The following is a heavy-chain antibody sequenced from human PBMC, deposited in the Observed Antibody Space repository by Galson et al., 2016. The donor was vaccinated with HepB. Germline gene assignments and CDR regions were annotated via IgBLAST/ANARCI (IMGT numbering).Heavy chain of an antibody. J-gene: IGHJ6*04. Sequence: SVKVSCKASGYPFNNYDVSWVRQAAGEGLEWMGRFIPIIATTNYAQKYQGRVTIAADKSTSTAYLELSGLSAEDTAVYDGVRPATGHDYGMDVGGKGTTITVSS. CDR1: GYPFNNYD. D-gene: IGHD6-13*01. CDR3: VRPATGHDYGMDV. CDR2: FIPIIATT. V-gene: IGHV1-69*04.